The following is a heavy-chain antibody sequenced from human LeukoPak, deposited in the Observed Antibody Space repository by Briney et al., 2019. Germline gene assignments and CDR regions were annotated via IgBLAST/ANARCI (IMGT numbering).Heavy chain of an antibody. V-gene: IGHV4-30-4*01. J-gene: IGHJ4*02. CDR2: IYYGGNT. CDR1: DDSISSGDYH. D-gene: IGHD3-22*01. CDR3: ARRPYYFDTSGDDY. Sequence: SETLSLTCTVSDDSISSGDYHWNWIRQPPRKGLEWIGAIYYGGNTFYNPSLKSRLSISMDISNNQFFLNLSSVTAADTAVYYCARRPYYFDTSGDDYWGQGILVTVSS.